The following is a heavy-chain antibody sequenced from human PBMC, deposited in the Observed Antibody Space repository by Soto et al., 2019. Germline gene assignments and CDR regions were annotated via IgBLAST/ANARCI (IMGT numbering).Heavy chain of an antibody. CDR1: GYTFTSYG. V-gene: IGHV1-18*01. Sequence: QGQLVQSGAEVKEPGASVKVSCKASGYTFTSYGISWVRKAPGQGLEWMGWISAYNDNTKYAQRLQGRGTMTTDTSTSTAYMELRSLRSDATAVYYCAREGTITRVRGGQNFDYWGQGTLVTVSS. J-gene: IGHJ4*02. CDR2: ISAYNDNT. D-gene: IGHD3-10*01. CDR3: AREGTITRVRGGQNFDY.